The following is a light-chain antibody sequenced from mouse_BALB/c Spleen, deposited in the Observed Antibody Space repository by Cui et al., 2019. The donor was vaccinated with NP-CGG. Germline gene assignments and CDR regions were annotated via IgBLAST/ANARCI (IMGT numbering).Light chain of an antibody. V-gene: IGLV1*01. CDR2: GTN. J-gene: IGLJ1*01. Sequence: QAVGTQESALTTSPGETVTLTCRSSTGAVTTNNYANWVQEKPDHLFTGLIGGTNNRVPGVPAKFSGSLIGDKAALTITGAQTEDEAIYFCALWYSNHWVFGGGIKLTVL. CDR3: ALWYSNHWV. CDR1: TGAVTTNNY.